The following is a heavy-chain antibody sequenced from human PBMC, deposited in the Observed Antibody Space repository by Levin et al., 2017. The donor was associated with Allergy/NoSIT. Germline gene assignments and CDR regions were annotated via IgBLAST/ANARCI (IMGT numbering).Heavy chain of an antibody. Sequence: GESPKISCGASGFTVSSRDMSWVRQAPGKGLEWVSLIYKGGNTYYADSVKGRFTISRDNSKNTLSLQMNSLRAEDTAVYYCVRESGSGGWGFDYWGQGTLVTVSS. D-gene: IGHD6-19*01. CDR3: VRESGSGGWGFDY. J-gene: IGHJ4*02. V-gene: IGHV3-53*01. CDR1: GFTVSSRD. CDR2: IYKGGNT.